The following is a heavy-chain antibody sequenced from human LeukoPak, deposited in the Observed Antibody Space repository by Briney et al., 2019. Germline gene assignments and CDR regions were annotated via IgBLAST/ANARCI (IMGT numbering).Heavy chain of an antibody. V-gene: IGHV1-2*02. D-gene: IGHD6-13*01. CDR1: GYNFTDYY. J-gene: IGHJ6*02. Sequence: ASVKVSCKASGYNFTDYYMHWVRQAPGQGLEWMGWINPNSGGTNYAQKFQGRVTMTTDTSISTAYMEVSRLRSDDTAVHYCARVRIGQQLDKYYYYAMDVWGQGTTVTVSS. CDR3: ARVRIGQQLDKYYYYAMDV. CDR2: INPNSGGT.